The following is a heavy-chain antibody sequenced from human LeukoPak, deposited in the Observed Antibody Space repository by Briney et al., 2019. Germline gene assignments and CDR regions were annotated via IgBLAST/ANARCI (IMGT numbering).Heavy chain of an antibody. J-gene: IGHJ4*02. D-gene: IGHD5-18*01. CDR1: GGSFSGYY. V-gene: IGHV4-34*01. Sequence: NPSETLSLTCAVYGGSFSGYYWSWIRQPPGKGVEWIGEINHSGSTNYNPSLKSRVTISVDTSKNQFSLKLSSVTAADTAVYYCARGGRIQLWPGYDYWGQGTLVTVSS. CDR2: INHSGST. CDR3: ARGGRIQLWPGYDY.